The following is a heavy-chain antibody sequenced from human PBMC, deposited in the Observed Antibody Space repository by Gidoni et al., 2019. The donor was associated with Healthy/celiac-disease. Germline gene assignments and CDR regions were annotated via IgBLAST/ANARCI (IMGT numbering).Heavy chain of an antibody. CDR3: ARTVKGYSRRLYYYGMDV. D-gene: IGHD6-13*01. Sequence: QVQLQQWGAGRLKPAETMSLTCAVNGGSFSGYYWSWIRQPPGKGLEWIGEINHSGSTNYNPSLQSRVTISVDPSKTQFSLKLSSLTAAYTAVYYCARTVKGYSRRLYYYGMDVWGQGTTVTVSS. CDR1: GGSFSGYY. CDR2: INHSGST. J-gene: IGHJ6*02. V-gene: IGHV4-34*01.